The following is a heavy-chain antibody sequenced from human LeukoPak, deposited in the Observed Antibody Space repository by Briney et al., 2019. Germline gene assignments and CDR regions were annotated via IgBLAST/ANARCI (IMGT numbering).Heavy chain of an antibody. J-gene: IGHJ4*02. Sequence: ASVKLSCKISGHALSDLSIHWVRQAPGRGPEWMGGFDPEVGDKMHAQKFQGRVTMTEDTSTDAAYMELNSLRSEDTAVYYCATDSDPWGPAAGTIDYWGQGTLVTVSS. CDR1: GHALSDLS. D-gene: IGHD6-13*01. CDR3: ATDSDPWGPAAGTIDY. V-gene: IGHV1-24*01. CDR2: FDPEVGDK.